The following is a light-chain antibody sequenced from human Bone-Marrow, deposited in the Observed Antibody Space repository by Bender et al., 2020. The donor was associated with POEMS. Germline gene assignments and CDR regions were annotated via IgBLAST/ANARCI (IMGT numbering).Light chain of an antibody. V-gene: IGLV1-47*01. J-gene: IGLJ2*01. Sequence: QSVLTQPPSVSGTPGQSVTISCSGSRSNIGSNYVSWYQQFPGTAPKLLIDTNDHRPSGVPDRFSGSKSGTSASLAISGLRSEDEGDYYCAAWDESQSGPVFGGGTTLTVL. CDR3: AAWDESQSGPV. CDR2: TND. CDR1: RSNIGSNY.